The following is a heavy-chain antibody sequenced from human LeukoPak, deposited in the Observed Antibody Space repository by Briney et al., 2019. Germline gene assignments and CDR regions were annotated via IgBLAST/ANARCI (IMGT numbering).Heavy chain of an antibody. CDR2: MNPNSGNT. J-gene: IGHJ4*02. CDR1: GYTFTSYD. CDR3: ARDLLNWGFLNY. D-gene: IGHD7-27*01. Sequence: ASVKVSCKASGYTFTSYDINWVRQATGQGLEWMGWMNPNSGNTGYAQKFRGRVTMTTDTSTSTAYMELRSLRSDDTAVYYCARDLLNWGFLNYWGQGTLVTVSS. V-gene: IGHV1-8*01.